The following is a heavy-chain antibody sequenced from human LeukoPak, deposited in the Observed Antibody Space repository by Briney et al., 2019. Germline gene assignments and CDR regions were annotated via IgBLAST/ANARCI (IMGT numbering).Heavy chain of an antibody. J-gene: IGHJ4*02. CDR2: ISGSGGST. CDR3: ARDDWAGTAN. V-gene: IGHV3-23*01. Sequence: GGSLRLSCAASGFTFSSYGMSWVRQAPGKGLEWVSAISGSGGSTYYADSVKGRFTISRDYAKNSLYLQMNSLRAEDTAVYYCARDDWAGTANWGQGTLVTVSS. CDR1: GFTFSSYG. D-gene: IGHD6-19*01.